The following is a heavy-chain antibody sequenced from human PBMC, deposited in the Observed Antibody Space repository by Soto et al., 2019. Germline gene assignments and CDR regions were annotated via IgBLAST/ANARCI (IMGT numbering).Heavy chain of an antibody. CDR2: IHHSART. CDR1: GDSISSDKW. D-gene: IGHD2-21*02. V-gene: IGHV4-4*02. CDR3: ARGGDWQFDY. J-gene: IGHJ4*02. Sequence: QVQLQESGPGLVKPSGTLSLTCAVSGDSISSDKWWSWVRQPPGKGLEWIGEIHHSARTNYNPSLKSRVTILVEKSKNQVSLELSSMTAADTAVYYCARGGDWQFDYWGQGTLVTVSS.